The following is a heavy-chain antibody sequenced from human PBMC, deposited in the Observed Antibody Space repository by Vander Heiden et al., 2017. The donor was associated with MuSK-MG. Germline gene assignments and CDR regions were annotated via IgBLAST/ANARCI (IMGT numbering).Heavy chain of an antibody. CDR1: GGSISSNSYY. J-gene: IGHJ3*02. Sequence: QLQLQESGPGLVKPSETLSLTCTVSGGSISSNSYYWGWIRQPPGKGLEWIGSIYYSGRTHYNPSLKSRVTVSVGTSKSQFSLKLSSVTAADTAVYYCARHDSSSWSVEAFDIWGQGTMVTVSS. D-gene: IGHD6-13*01. V-gene: IGHV4-39*01. CDR2: IYYSGRT. CDR3: ARHDSSSWSVEAFDI.